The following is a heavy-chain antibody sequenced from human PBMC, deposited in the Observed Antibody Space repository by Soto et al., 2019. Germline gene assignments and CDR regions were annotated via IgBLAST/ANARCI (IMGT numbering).Heavy chain of an antibody. J-gene: IGHJ4*02. D-gene: IGHD6-19*01. CDR3: TASRAVARFDY. CDR1: GFTCRSYD. Sequence: VGSLRLSCAASGFTCRSYDMSWVRQAPGKGLEWVSTILVGGSTHYPDSVKGRFTISRDNSKNTVFLQMNSLTAGDTAVYYCTASRAVARFDYWGQGTLVTVSS. CDR2: ILVGGST. V-gene: IGHV3-23*01.